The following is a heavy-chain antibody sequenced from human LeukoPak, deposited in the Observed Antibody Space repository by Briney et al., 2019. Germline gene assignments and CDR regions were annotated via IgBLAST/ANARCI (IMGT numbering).Heavy chain of an antibody. J-gene: IGHJ4*02. Sequence: GGSLRLSCAASGFTFSSYAMSWVRQAPGKGLEWVSAISGSGGSTYYADSVKGRFTISRDNSKNTLYLQMSSLRAEDTAVYYCAKDNGIYDFWSGYYPIFDYWGQGTLVTVSS. V-gene: IGHV3-23*01. CDR2: ISGSGGST. CDR1: GFTFSSYA. D-gene: IGHD3-3*01. CDR3: AKDNGIYDFWSGYYPIFDY.